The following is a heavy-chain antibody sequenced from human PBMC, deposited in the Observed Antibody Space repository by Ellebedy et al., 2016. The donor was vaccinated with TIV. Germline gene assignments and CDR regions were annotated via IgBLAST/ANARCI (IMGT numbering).Heavy chain of an antibody. CDR1: GYTFTSYA. J-gene: IGHJ5*02. CDR2: MKPSSGNT. Sequence: AASVKVSCKASGYTFTSYAINWVRQATGQGLEYLGWMKPSSGNTGYAQKFQGRVTMTRNTSTSTAYMKLSSLRSEDTAVYYCAVGLFDPWGQGTLVTVSS. D-gene: IGHD3-10*01. V-gene: IGHV1-8*01. CDR3: AVGLFDP.